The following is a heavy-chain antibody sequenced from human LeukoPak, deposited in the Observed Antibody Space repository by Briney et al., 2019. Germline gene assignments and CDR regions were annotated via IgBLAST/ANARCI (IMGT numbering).Heavy chain of an antibody. CDR3: AREEPSGSDHGDAFDI. CDR1: GFTFSSYG. Sequence: GGSLRLSCAASGFTFSSYGMHWVRQTPGKGLEWVAFIQYDGSNKYYADSVKGRFTISRDNSRNTLYLQMNSLRAEDTAVYYCAREEPSGSDHGDAFDIWGQGTMVTVSS. CDR2: IQYDGSNK. D-gene: IGHD1-26*01. J-gene: IGHJ3*02. V-gene: IGHV3-30*02.